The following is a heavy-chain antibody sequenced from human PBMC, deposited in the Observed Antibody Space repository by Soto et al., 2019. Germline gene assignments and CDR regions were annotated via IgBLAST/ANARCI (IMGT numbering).Heavy chain of an antibody. V-gene: IGHV4-34*01. CDR2: INHSGST. D-gene: IGHD6-13*01. Sequence: SETLSLTCAVYGGSFSGYYWSWIRQPPGKGLEWIGEINHSGSTNYNPSLKSRVTISVDTSKNQFSLKLSSVTAADTAVYYCARGPAAAGTVPFDYWGQGTLVTVSS. CDR1: GGSFSGYY. J-gene: IGHJ4*02. CDR3: ARGPAAAGTVPFDY.